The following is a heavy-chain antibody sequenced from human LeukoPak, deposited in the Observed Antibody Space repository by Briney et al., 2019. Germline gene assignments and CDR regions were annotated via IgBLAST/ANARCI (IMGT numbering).Heavy chain of an antibody. J-gene: IGHJ4*02. Sequence: GGSLRLSCAASGFTVSTNYMSWVRQAPGKGLEWVGRIKSKTDGGTTEYAAPVKGRFTISRDDSKNTLYLQMNSLKIEDTGVYYCTTDRAIAVRPLFDYWGQGTLVSVSS. CDR3: TTDRAIAVRPLFDY. CDR2: IKSKTDGGTT. CDR1: GFTVSTNY. V-gene: IGHV3-15*01. D-gene: IGHD6-6*01.